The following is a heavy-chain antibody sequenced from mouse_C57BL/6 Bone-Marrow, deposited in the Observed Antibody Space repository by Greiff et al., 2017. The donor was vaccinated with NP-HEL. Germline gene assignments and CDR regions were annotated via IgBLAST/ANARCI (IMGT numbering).Heavy chain of an antibody. V-gene: IGHV1-47*01. CDR1: GYTFTTYP. Sequence: VQLQESGAELVKPGASVKMSCKASGYTFTTYPIEWMKQNHGKSLEWIGNFHPYNDDTKYNEKFKGKATLTVEKSSSTVYLELSRLTSDDSAVYYCAISPYYYGSDWYFDVWGTGTTVTVSS. D-gene: IGHD1-1*01. J-gene: IGHJ1*03. CDR2: FHPYNDDT. CDR3: AISPYYYGSDWYFDV.